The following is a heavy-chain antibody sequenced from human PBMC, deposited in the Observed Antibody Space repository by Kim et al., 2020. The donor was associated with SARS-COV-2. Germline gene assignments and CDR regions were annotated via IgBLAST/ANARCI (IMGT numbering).Heavy chain of an antibody. Sequence: GGSLRLSCEASGFRFSTYGMHWVRQAPGRGLEWVAVISYDSSEKSYAHSVKGRFIISRDNLKNTLYVQMNSLRVEDAAVYYCVRDDVLTGRLDPWGQGTLVTVSS. V-gene: IGHV3-33*05. CDR1: GFRFSTYG. CDR2: ISYDSSEK. J-gene: IGHJ5*02. CDR3: VRDDVLTGRLDP. D-gene: IGHD3-9*01.